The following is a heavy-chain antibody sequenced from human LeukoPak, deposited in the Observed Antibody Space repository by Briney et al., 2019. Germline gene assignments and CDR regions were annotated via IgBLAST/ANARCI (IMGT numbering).Heavy chain of an antibody. V-gene: IGHV3-30*04. CDR2: MSFDGRTD. CDR3: ARAPWGVPGIGHGYFDN. Sequence: GGSLRLSCTASRFNFHYYALHWVRQAPGKGLEWVALMSFDGRTDSCSDSVKGRFTISRDNSKNTLSLQMNRLTLDDTAVYYCARAPWGVPGIGHGYFDNWGQGTLVTVSS. CDR1: RFNFHYYA. D-gene: IGHD3-3*01. J-gene: IGHJ1*01.